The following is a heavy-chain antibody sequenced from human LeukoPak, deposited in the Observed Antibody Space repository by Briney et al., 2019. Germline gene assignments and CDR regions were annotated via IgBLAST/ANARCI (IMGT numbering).Heavy chain of an antibody. J-gene: IGHJ5*02. CDR3: ARDSDYYGSGSYSQGGWFDP. CDR2: IYYSGST. D-gene: IGHD3-10*01. V-gene: IGHV4-59*01. CDR1: GGSISSYY. Sequence: SETLSLTCTVSGGSISSYYWSWIRQPPGKGLEWIGYIYYSGSTNYNPSLKSRVTISVDTSKNQFTLKLSSVTAADTAVYYCARDSDYYGSGSYSQGGWFDPWGQGTLVTVSS.